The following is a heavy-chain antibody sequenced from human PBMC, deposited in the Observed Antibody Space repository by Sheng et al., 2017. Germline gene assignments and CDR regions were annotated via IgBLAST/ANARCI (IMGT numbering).Heavy chain of an antibody. Sequence: QVQLVESGGGVVQPGRSLRLSCAASGFSFSTYGMHWVRQAPGKGLEWVAVIWYDGSYEHYADSVKGRFTISRDNPKNTLYLQMNSLRAEDTAVYYCARPLGGSCGGDCYLFDHWGQGTLVTVSS. D-gene: IGHD2-21*01. V-gene: IGHV3-33*01. J-gene: IGHJ4*02. CDR2: IWYDGSYE. CDR1: GFSFSTYG. CDR3: ARPLGGSCGGDCYLFDH.